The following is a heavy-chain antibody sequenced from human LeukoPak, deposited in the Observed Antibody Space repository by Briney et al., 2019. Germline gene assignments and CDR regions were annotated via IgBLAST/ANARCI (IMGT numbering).Heavy chain of an antibody. J-gene: IGHJ5*02. CDR2: INHRGST. D-gene: IGHD3-10*01. V-gene: IGHV4-34*01. Sequence: SETLSLTCAVYGGSFSGYYWSWIRQPPGKGLEWIGEINHRGSTNYNPSLKSRVTISVDTSKNQFSLKLSSVTAADTAVYYCARVGARMVRGVITARARPGWFDPWGQGALVTVSS. CDR3: ARVGARMVRGVITARARPGWFDP. CDR1: GGSFSGYY.